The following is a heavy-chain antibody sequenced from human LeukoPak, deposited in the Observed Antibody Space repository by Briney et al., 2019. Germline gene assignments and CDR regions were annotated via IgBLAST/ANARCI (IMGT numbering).Heavy chain of an antibody. V-gene: IGHV3-23*01. J-gene: IGHJ4*02. CDR1: GFTFSSYG. CDR3: AKVLPGYSSSIDY. CDR2: ISGSGGST. D-gene: IGHD6-13*01. Sequence: GGSLRLSCAASGFTFSSYGMSWARQAPGKGLEWVSAISGSGGSTYYADSVKGRFTISRDNSKNTLYLQMNSLRAEDTAVYYCAKVLPGYSSSIDYWGQGTLVTVSS.